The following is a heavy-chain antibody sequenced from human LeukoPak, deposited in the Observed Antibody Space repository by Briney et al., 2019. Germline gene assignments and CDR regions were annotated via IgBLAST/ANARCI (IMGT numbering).Heavy chain of an antibody. CDR2: IYYSGSA. CDR1: GGSISSYY. J-gene: IGHJ6*03. D-gene: IGHD4-11*01. CDR3: ASTTVTWEGYYYYMDV. V-gene: IGHV4-59*01. Sequence: SETLSLTCTVSGGSISSYYWSWIRQPPGKGLEWIGYIYYSGSANYNPSLKSRVTISVDTSKNQFSLKLSSVTAADTAVYYCASTTVTWEGYYYYMDVWGKGTTVTVSS.